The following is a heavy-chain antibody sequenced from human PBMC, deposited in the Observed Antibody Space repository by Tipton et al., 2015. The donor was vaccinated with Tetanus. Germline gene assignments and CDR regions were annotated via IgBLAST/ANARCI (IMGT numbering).Heavy chain of an antibody. D-gene: IGHD4-11*01. V-gene: IGHV4-59*01. Sequence: TLSLTCTVSGGSISNYYWGWIRQPPGKGLEWIGYIYYSGSTNYNPSLKSRVTISVDTSKNQFSLNLSSVTAADTAVYYCARGTTLDYWGQGTLVTVSS. J-gene: IGHJ4*02. CDR3: ARGTTLDY. CDR1: GGSISNYY. CDR2: IYYSGST.